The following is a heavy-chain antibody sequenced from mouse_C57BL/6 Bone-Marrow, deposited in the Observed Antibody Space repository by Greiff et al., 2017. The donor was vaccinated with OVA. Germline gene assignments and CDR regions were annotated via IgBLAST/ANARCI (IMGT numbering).Heavy chain of an antibody. CDR2: IYPGDGDT. Sequence: VQRVESGPELVKPGASVKISCKASGYAFSSSWMNWVKQRPGKGLEWIGRIYPGDGDTNYNGKFKGKATLTADKSSSTAYMQLSSLTSEDSALYFCARHEDGYYASYFDYWGQGTTLTVSS. CDR1: GYAFSSSW. V-gene: IGHV1-82*01. J-gene: IGHJ2*01. CDR3: ARHEDGYYASYFDY. D-gene: IGHD2-3*01.